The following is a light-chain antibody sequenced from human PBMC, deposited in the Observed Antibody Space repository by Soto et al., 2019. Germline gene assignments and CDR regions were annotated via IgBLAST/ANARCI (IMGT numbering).Light chain of an antibody. CDR3: QQYGDSPKYT. V-gene: IGKV3-20*01. Sequence: ERLLTQSPGTLSLSPGETPTLSCRASQSMSSDYVAWYQQKPGQAPXLXXFGASSRATGIPDRFSGSGSGTDFSLTINRLEPEDFAVYYCQQYGDSPKYTFGQGTRLEIK. CDR2: GAS. J-gene: IGKJ5*01. CDR1: QSMSSDY.